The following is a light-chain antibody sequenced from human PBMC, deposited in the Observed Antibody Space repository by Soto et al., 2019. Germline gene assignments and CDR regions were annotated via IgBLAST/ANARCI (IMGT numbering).Light chain of an antibody. CDR2: GAS. Sequence: EIVLTQSPGTLSLSPGERATLSCRASQSVSSSYLAWYQQTPGQAPRLLIYGASSRATGIQDKFSGSGSGTDFTLTISRLEPEDFAVYYCQQYNSSPLTFGGGTKVEIK. J-gene: IGKJ4*01. V-gene: IGKV3-20*01. CDR3: QQYNSSPLT. CDR1: QSVSSSY.